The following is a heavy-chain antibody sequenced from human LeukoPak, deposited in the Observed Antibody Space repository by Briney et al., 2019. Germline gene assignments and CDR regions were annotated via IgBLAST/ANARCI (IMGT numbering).Heavy chain of an antibody. CDR2: ISYDGSNK. Sequence: GGSLRLSCAASGFTFSSYAMHWVRQAPGKGLEWVAVISYDGSNKYYADSVKGRFTISRDNSKNTLYLQMNSLRAEDTAVYYCARQDQLELAYFDYWGQGTLVTASS. V-gene: IGHV3-30*04. CDR1: GFTFSSYA. D-gene: IGHD1-7*01. CDR3: ARQDQLELAYFDY. J-gene: IGHJ4*02.